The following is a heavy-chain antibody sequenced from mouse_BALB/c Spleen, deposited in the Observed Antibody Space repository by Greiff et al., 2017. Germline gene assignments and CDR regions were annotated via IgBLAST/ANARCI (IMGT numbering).Heavy chain of an antibody. CDR1: GFSLTSYG. D-gene: IGHD1-2*01. Sequence: QVQLKESGPGLVAPSQSLSITCTVSGFSLTSYGVHWVRQPPGKGLEWLGVIWAGGSTNYNSALMSRLSISKDNSKSQVFLKMNSLQTDDTAMYYCATNSLLRYYFDYWGQGTTLTVSS. CDR3: ATNSLLRYYFDY. V-gene: IGHV2-9*02. CDR2: IWAGGST. J-gene: IGHJ2*01.